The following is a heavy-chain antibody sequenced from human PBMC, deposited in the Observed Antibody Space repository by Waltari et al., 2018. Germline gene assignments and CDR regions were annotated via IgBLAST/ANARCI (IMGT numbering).Heavy chain of an antibody. CDR3: AGATDMASRWDLDFDY. CDR1: GYTVTTSY. CDR2: INPSGGRR. D-gene: IGHD6-13*01. V-gene: IGHV1-46*01. Sequence: QVQLVQSGAVVKNPGASVKLSCTASGYTVTTSYIYWVRPLTGQGLEWMGIINPSGGRRSYEQKYQGRVTMTRDTAKSTVYMELRRLRSEDTAVYDCAGATDMASRWDLDFDYWGQGTLVTVSS. J-gene: IGHJ4*02.